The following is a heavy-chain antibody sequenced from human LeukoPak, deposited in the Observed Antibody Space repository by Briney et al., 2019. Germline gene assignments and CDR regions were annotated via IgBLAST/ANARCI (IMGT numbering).Heavy chain of an antibody. CDR1: GGSFSGYY. Sequence: SETLSLTCAVYGGSFSGYYWSWIRQPPGKGLEWIGEINHSGSTNYNPSLKSRVTISVDTSKDQFSLKLSSVTAADTAVYYCARAGGPRGTIFGVVTPNWFDPWGQGTLVTVSS. D-gene: IGHD3-3*01. J-gene: IGHJ5*02. CDR2: INHSGST. CDR3: ARAGGPRGTIFGVVTPNWFDP. V-gene: IGHV4-34*01.